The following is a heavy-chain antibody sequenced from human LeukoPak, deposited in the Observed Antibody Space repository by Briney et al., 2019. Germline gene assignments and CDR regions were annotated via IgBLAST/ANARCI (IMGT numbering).Heavy chain of an antibody. CDR1: GGSFSGYY. CDR3: ARGGSSCTNGVCYTVEGVFYPRYFDY. J-gene: IGHJ4*02. CDR2: INHSGST. D-gene: IGHD2-8*01. Sequence: SETLSLTCAVYGGSFSGYYWSWIRQPPGKGLEWIGEINHSGSTIYNPSLKSRVTISVDTSKNQFYLNLNSVTAADAAVYYCARGGSSCTNGVCYTVEGVFYPRYFDYWGQGTLVTVSS. V-gene: IGHV4-34*01.